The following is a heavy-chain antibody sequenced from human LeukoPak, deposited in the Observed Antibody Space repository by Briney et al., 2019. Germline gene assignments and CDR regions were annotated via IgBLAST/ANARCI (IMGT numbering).Heavy chain of an antibody. Sequence: PGRSLTLSCTPSRFIFGVYAMSWVRHAPGEGLEWVGFIRSKAYDGTTKYAASVNGRFSISRDDSTSIAYLQMNSLKTEDTAVYYCTSDRLVGGYYCYMDVWGKGTTVTVSS. CDR3: TSDRLVGGYYCYMDV. CDR2: IRSKAYDGTT. J-gene: IGHJ6*03. CDR1: RFIFGVYA. D-gene: IGHD2-2*01. V-gene: IGHV3-49*04.